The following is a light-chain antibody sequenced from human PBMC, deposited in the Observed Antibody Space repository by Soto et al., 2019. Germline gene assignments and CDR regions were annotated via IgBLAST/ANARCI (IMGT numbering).Light chain of an antibody. V-gene: IGLV4-60*03. Sequence: QSVLTQSSSASASLGSSVKLTCTLSSGHSSYIIAWHQQQPGKAPRYLMKLEGSGSYNKGSGVPDRLSGSSSGADRYLTISSLQSEDEADYYCETWDSTRVFGGGTKVTVL. J-gene: IGLJ3*02. CDR2: LEGSGSY. CDR1: SGHSSYI. CDR3: ETWDSTRV.